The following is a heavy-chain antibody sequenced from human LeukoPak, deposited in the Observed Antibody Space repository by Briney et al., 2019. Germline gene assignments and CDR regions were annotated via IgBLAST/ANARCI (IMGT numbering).Heavy chain of an antibody. CDR3: ARSSYDYGGIEGPFDY. J-gene: IGHJ4*02. CDR1: GFDVVINY. Sequence: PGGSLRLSCAASGFDVVINYMSWVRQAPGKGLEWVSVIYSSGNTQYGGPYYADSVKGRFTISRHNSDNTLYLDMNSLTAEDTAVYYCARSSYDYGGIEGPFDYWGQGTLVTVSS. CDR2: IYSSGNTQYGGP. D-gene: IGHD4-23*01. V-gene: IGHV3-53*04.